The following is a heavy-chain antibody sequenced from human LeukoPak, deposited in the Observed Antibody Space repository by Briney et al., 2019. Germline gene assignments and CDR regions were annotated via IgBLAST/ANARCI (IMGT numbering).Heavy chain of an antibody. V-gene: IGHV3-21*01. CDR3: ARGDHMTGFEY. D-gene: IGHD2-21*01. CDR2: ISTGGGYT. Sequence: PGGSLRLSCEASGFTFSSYSMNWVRQAPGKGLEWVSSISTGGGYTSFADSLKGRFTISRGNAKNSLYLQMNGLRVEDTAVFFCARGDHMTGFEYWGQGTLVTVSS. CDR1: GFTFSSYS. J-gene: IGHJ4*02.